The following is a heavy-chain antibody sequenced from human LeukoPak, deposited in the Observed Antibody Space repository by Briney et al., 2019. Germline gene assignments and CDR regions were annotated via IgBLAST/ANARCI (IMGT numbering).Heavy chain of an antibody. V-gene: IGHV4-39*07. CDR1: GGSISSSSYY. CDR3: ARGGIAAAGFEVNWFDP. J-gene: IGHJ5*02. Sequence: SETLSLTCTVSGGSISSSSYYWGWIRQPPGKGLEWIGSIYYSGSTYYNPSLKSRVTISVDTSKNQFSLKLSSETAADTAVYYCARGGIAAAGFEVNWFDPWGQGTLVTVSS. CDR2: IYYSGST. D-gene: IGHD6-13*01.